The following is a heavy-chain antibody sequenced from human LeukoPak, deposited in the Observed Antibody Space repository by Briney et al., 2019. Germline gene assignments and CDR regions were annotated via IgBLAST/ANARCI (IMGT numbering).Heavy chain of an antibody. D-gene: IGHD2-2*01. CDR3: ARLNVVVVPAAKRAYAFDI. Sequence: GGSLRLSCAASGFTFSTYSMNWVRQAPGKGLEWVSSISSSSNYIYYADSVKGRFTISRDNAKNSLYLQMNSLRAEDTAVYYCARLNVVVVPAAKRAYAFDIWGQGTMVTVS. V-gene: IGHV3-21*01. J-gene: IGHJ3*02. CDR2: ISSSSNYI. CDR1: GFTFSTYS.